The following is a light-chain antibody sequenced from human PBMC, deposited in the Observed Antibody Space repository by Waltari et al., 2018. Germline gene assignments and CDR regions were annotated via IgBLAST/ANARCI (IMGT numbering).Light chain of an antibody. Sequence: QSVLTQPPSASVTPGQRVTISCSGSRSNVGNNYVSWYQQPPGTAPKLLIYRNNQRPSWVPDRFSGSKSGTSASLAISGLRSEDEADYYCAAWDDSLSGRVFGGGTKVTVL. CDR2: RNN. CDR3: AAWDDSLSGRV. V-gene: IGLV1-47*01. CDR1: RSNVGNNY. J-gene: IGLJ3*02.